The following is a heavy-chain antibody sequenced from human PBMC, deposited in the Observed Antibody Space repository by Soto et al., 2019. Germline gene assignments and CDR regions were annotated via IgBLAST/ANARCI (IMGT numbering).Heavy chain of an antibody. CDR1: GGSVSSGSYY. Sequence: SETLSLTCTVSGGSVSSGSYYWSWIRQPPGKGLEWIGYIYYSGSTYYNPSLKSRVTISVDTSKNQFSLKLSSVTAADTAVYYCARDRIAAEGMDVWGKGTTVTVSS. J-gene: IGHJ6*04. V-gene: IGHV4-61*01. D-gene: IGHD6-13*01. CDR3: ARDRIAAEGMDV. CDR2: IYYSGST.